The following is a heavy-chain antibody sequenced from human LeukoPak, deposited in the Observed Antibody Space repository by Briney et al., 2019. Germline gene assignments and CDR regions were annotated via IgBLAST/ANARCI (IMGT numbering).Heavy chain of an antibody. CDR2: ISGSSLDT. Sequence: PGGSLRLSCAAAGFTFSSYAMTWARQAPGEGLEWVSSISGSSLDTYYTASVKGRFTITRDNSKNMLYLEMNSLRAEDTAVYYCAKRIEDYLDYWGQGTLVTVSS. J-gene: IGHJ4*02. CDR3: AKRIEDYLDY. V-gene: IGHV3-23*01. D-gene: IGHD2/OR15-2a*01. CDR1: GFTFSSYA.